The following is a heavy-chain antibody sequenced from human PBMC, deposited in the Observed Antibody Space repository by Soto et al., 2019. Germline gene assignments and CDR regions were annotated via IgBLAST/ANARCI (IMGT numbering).Heavy chain of an antibody. J-gene: IGHJ3*01. V-gene: IGHV3-11*05. CDR3: ARRRAFGEVEDFDD. D-gene: IGHD3-16*01. CDR2: IGDSYR. Sequence: QVQLVESGGGLVKPGGTLRLSCAGSGIRLSESYINWIRLTPEKGLAWISYIGDSYRHYAASVRGRFTISRDNVQNSVSLEMTNLKVDDTAIYYCARRRAFGEVEDFDDWGPGTLVTVSS. CDR1: GIRLSESY.